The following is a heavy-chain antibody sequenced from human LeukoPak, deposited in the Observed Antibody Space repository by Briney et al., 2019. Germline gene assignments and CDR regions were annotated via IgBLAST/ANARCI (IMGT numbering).Heavy chain of an antibody. J-gene: IGHJ4*02. CDR3: ARDGDDNDYGDNDVDY. V-gene: IGHV3-30-3*01. CDR1: GFTFSSYA. Sequence: GGSLRLSCAASGFTFSSYAMHWVRQAPGKGLEWVAVISYDGSNKYYADSVKGRFTISGDNSKNTLYLQMNSLRAEDTAVYYCARDGDDNDYGDNDVDYWGQGTLVTVSS. D-gene: IGHD4-23*01. CDR2: ISYDGSNK.